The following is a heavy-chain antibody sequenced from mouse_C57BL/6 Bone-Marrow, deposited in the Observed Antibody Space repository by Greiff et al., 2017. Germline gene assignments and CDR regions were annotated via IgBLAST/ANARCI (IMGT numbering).Heavy chain of an antibody. J-gene: IGHJ4*01. V-gene: IGHV14-4*01. CDR3: TTEGIQLFTTVVVPMDY. Sequence: VQLQQSGAELVRPGASVKLSCTASGFNIKDDYMHWVKQRPEQGLEWIGWIDPENGDTEYASKCQGKATITAAKSSNTAYLQLSSLTSEYTAVYYCTTEGIQLFTTVVVPMDYWGQGTSVTVSS. CDR2: IDPENGDT. D-gene: IGHD1-1*01. CDR1: GFNIKDDY.